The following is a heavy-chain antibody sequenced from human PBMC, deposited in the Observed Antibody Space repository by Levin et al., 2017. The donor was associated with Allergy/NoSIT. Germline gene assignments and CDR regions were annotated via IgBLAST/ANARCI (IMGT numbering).Heavy chain of an antibody. Sequence: SQTLSLTCTVSGGSISSSSYYWSCIRQPPGEGLEWIGSISYSGSTYYNPSLNSRVTISVDTSRNHFSLRLSSVTAADTAVYYCARRLRAAAGLYYFDFWGQGTLVTVSS. D-gene: IGHD6-13*01. CDR2: ISYSGST. CDR3: ARRLRAAAGLYYFDF. J-gene: IGHJ4*02. V-gene: IGHV4-39*02. CDR1: GGSISSSSYY.